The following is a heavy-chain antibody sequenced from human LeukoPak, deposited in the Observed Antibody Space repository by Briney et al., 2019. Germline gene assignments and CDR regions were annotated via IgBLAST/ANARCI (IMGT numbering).Heavy chain of an antibody. D-gene: IGHD3-22*01. J-gene: IGHJ6*02. CDR2: INPNSGGT. CDR1: GYTFTGYY. Sequence: ASVKVSCKASGYTFTGYYMHWVRQAPGQGLEWMGWINPNSGGTNYAQKFQGWVTMTRDTSISTAYMELSRLRSDDTAVYYCARRYYDSSGYHYGMDVWGQGTRSPSP. CDR3: ARRYYDSSGYHYGMDV. V-gene: IGHV1-2*04.